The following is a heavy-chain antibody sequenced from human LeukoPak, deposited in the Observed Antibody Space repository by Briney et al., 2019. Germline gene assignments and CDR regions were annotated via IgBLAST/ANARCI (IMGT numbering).Heavy chain of an antibody. CDR1: GFTFSSYA. D-gene: IGHD5-18*01. Sequence: QPGGYQRLSCAASGFTFSSYAMSWVRQAPGKGLEWVSYISSSSSTIYYADSVKGRFTISRDNAKNSLYLQMNSLRDEDTAVYYCARDKRGYSYPFDYWGQGSLVTVSS. CDR2: ISSSSSTI. V-gene: IGHV3-48*02. CDR3: ARDKRGYSYPFDY. J-gene: IGHJ4*02.